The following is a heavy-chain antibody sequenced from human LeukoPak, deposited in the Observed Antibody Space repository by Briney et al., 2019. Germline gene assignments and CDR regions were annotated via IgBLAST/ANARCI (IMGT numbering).Heavy chain of an antibody. D-gene: IGHD2-15*01. CDR2: IRSKADNYPK. J-gene: IGHJ4*02. Sequence: PGGSLTLSCAVSGLTFSDSVMHWGRQASGKGVGWVGRIRSKADNYPKAYSGSVKDRFTISREDSKSTAYLLMNSLKTEDTAFYYCSAQVQGGGRGGSGYSRPYWGQGTLVTVSS. CDR3: SAQVQGGGRGGSGYSRPY. V-gene: IGHV3-73*01. CDR1: GLTFSDSV.